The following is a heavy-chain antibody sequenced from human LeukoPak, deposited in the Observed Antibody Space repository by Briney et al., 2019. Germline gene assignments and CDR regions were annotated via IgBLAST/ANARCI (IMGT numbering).Heavy chain of an antibody. J-gene: IGHJ5*02. CDR3: ARERCSSTSCYSGEFEP. V-gene: IGHV3-64*01. CDR2: ISSNGGST. CDR1: GFTFSSYA. Sequence: GGSLILSCAASGFTFSSYAMHWVRQAPGKGLEYVSAISSNGGSTYYANSVKGRFTISRDNSKNTLYLQMGSLRAEDMAVYYCARERCSSTSCYSGEFEPWGQGTLVTVSS. D-gene: IGHD2-2*01.